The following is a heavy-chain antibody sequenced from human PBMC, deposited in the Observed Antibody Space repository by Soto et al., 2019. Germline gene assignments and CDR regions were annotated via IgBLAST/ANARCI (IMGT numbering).Heavy chain of an antibody. CDR2: MNPNSNNT. V-gene: IGHV1-8*01. CDR1: GYTFTSYD. CDR3: ARERGGGYFDY. J-gene: IGHJ4*02. Sequence: QVQLVQSGAEVKKPGASVKVSCKASGYTFTSYDINWVRQATGKGLEWMGWMNPNSNNTGYAQKFQGRPTIARNTPKSTSYTALSSVISEDTAVYYWARERGGGYFDYWGQGTLVTVSS. D-gene: IGHD3-16*01.